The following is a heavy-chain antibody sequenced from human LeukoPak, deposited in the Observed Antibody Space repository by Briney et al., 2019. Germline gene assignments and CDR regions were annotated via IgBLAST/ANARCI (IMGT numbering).Heavy chain of an antibody. V-gene: IGHV3-53*01. CDR3: ARAVAGHYFDY. CDR2: IYSGGTT. D-gene: IGHD6-19*01. CDR1: GFTVSSNY. J-gene: IGHJ4*02. Sequence: GGSLRLSCAASGFTVSSNYMSWVRQAPGKGLEWVSIIYSGGTTYYADSVKGRFTISRDSSKNTLSLQMNSLRAEDTAMYYCARAVAGHYFDYWGQGTLVTVSS.